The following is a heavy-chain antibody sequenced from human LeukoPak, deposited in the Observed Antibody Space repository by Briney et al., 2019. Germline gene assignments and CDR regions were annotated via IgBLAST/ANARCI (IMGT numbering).Heavy chain of an antibody. CDR1: LFTLSSYA. CDR2: ISYDGSNK. J-gene: IGHJ4*02. CDR3: ARDRVGATGF. V-gene: IGHV3-30-3*01. Sequence: GGSLRLSCAASLFTLSSYAMHWVRQAPGKGLEWVAVISYDGSNKYYADSVKGRFTISRDNSKNTLYLQMNSLRAEDTAVYYCARDRVGATGFWGQGTLVTVSS. D-gene: IGHD1-26*01.